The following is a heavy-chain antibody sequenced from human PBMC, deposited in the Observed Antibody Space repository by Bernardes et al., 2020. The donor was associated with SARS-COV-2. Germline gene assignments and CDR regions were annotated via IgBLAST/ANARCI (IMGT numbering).Heavy chain of an antibody. CDR1: RYTLTELS. J-gene: IGHJ4*02. Sequence: ASVKVSCKVSRYTLTELSMHWVRQAPGKGLEWMGGFDPEDGETIYAQKFQGRVTMTEDTSTDTAYMELSSLRSEDTAVYYCATSYAYYGPLSGSVIDYWGQGTLVTVSS. CDR3: ATSYAYYGPLSGSVIDY. D-gene: IGHD3-10*01. CDR2: FDPEDGET. V-gene: IGHV1-24*01.